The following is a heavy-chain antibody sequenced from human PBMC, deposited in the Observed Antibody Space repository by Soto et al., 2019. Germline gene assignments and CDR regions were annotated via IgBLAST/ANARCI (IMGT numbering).Heavy chain of an antibody. CDR2: ISYDGSNK. D-gene: IGHD5-12*01. CDR3: AKEGNMATPIVDY. J-gene: IGHJ4*02. CDR1: GFIFSSYG. Sequence: QVQLVESGGGVVQPGRSLRLSCAASGFIFSSYGMHWVRQAPGKGLEWVAVISYDGSNKYYADSVKGRFTISRDNSKNTLYLQMDSLRAEDTAVYYCAKEGNMATPIVDYWGQGTLVTVSS. V-gene: IGHV3-30*18.